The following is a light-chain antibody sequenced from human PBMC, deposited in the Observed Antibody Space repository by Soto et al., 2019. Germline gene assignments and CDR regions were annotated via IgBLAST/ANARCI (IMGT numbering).Light chain of an antibody. CDR3: QQYGSSPWT. Sequence: EIVLTQSPGTLSLSPGDRATLSCRASQSVSSSYLAWYQQKPGQAPRLLIYGASSRATGIPDRFSGSGSGTDFTLTIGSLEPEDFEVYYCQQYGSSPWTVGQGTKVEIK. J-gene: IGKJ1*01. V-gene: IGKV3-20*01. CDR2: GAS. CDR1: QSVSSSY.